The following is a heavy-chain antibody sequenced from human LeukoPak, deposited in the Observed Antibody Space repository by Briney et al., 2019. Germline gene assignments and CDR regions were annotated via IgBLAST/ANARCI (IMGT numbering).Heavy chain of an antibody. CDR3: AKAVAGTEDYFDY. J-gene: IGHJ4*02. CDR1: GFTFSNAW. D-gene: IGHD6-19*01. Sequence: GGSLRLSCAASGFTFSNAWMSWVRQAPGKGLEWVSAISGSGGSTYYADSVKGRFTISRDNSKNTLYLQMNSLRAEDTAVYYCAKAVAGTEDYFDYWGQGTLVTVSS. CDR2: ISGSGGST. V-gene: IGHV3-23*01.